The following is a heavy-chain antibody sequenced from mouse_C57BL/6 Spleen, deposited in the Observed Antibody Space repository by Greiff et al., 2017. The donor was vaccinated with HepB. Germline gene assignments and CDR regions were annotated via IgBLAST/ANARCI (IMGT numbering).Heavy chain of an antibody. CDR2: FHPYNDDT. J-gene: IGHJ2*01. Sequence: LVESGAELVKPGASVKMSCKASGYTFTTYPIEWMKQNHGKSLEWIGNFHPYNDDTKYNEKFKGKATLTVEKSSITVYLELSRLTSDYSAVNNCARGCYYGSYYFDYWGQGTTLTVSS. CDR1: GYTFTTYP. V-gene: IGHV1-47*01. CDR3: ARGCYYGSYYFDY. D-gene: IGHD1-1*01.